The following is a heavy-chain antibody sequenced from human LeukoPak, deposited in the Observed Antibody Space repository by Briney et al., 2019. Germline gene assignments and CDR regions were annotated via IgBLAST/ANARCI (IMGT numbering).Heavy chain of an antibody. V-gene: IGHV1-24*01. D-gene: IGHD3-10*01. CDR2: FDPEDGET. J-gene: IGHJ4*02. Sequence: ASVKVSCKVSGYTLTELSMHWVRQAPGKGLEWMGGFDPEDGETIYAQKFQGRVTMTEDTSTDTAYMELSSLRSEDTAVYYCATAVRDTMVRGEVDYWGQGTLVTVSS. CDR1: GYTLTELS. CDR3: ATAVRDTMVRGEVDY.